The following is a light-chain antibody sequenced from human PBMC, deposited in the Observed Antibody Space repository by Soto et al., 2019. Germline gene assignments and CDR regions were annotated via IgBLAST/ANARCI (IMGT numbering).Light chain of an antibody. Sequence: QSVLTQPPSASGTPGQRVTISCSGSSSNMGTNTVNWYQQLPRAAPKLLIYSDNQRPSGVPDRFSGSKSGTSASLAITGLQSEDEADYYWAAWDGILNHILFGGGTKVTV. CDR3: AAWDGILNHIL. V-gene: IGLV1-44*01. CDR1: SSNMGTNT. J-gene: IGLJ2*01. CDR2: SDN.